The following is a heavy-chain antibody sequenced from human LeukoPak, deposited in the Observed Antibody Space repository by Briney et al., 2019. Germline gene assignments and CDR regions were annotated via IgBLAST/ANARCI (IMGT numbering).Heavy chain of an antibody. Sequence: ASVKLSCKASGYTFTTYEINWVRQAPGQGLEWMGWINVYNGKKNYAQKLQGRVTITTDTSTSTVYIELRGLRSDDTAVYYCARDGVFGYGSNDAFHIWGQGTMVTVSS. D-gene: IGHD5-18*01. CDR2: INVYNGKK. J-gene: IGHJ3*02. CDR1: GYTFTTYE. V-gene: IGHV1-18*01. CDR3: ARDGVFGYGSNDAFHI.